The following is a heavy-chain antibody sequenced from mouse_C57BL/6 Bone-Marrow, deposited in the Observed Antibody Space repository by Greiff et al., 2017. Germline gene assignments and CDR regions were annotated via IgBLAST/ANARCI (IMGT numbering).Heavy chain of an antibody. V-gene: IGHV1-50*01. J-gene: IGHJ3*01. Sequence: QVQLQQSGAELVKPGASVKLSCKASGYTFTSYWMQWVKQRPGQGLEWIGEIDPSDSYTNYNPKFKGKATLTVDTSSSTAYMQLSSLTSEDSAVDYCAREGLSGFAYWGQGTLVTVSA. CDR1: GYTFTSYW. CDR2: IDPSDSYT. CDR3: AREGLSGFAY. D-gene: IGHD2-4*01.